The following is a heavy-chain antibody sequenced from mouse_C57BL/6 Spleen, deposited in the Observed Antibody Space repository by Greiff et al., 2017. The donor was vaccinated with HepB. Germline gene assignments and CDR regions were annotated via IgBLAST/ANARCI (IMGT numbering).Heavy chain of an antibody. V-gene: IGHV1-7*01. CDR3: ARNLFYYDYGVWFAY. Sequence: QVHVKQSGAELAKPGASVKLSCKASGYTFTSYWMHWVKQRPGQGLEWIGYINPSSGYTKYNQKFKDKATLTADKSSSTAYMQLSSLTYEDSAVYYCARNLFYYDYGVWFAYWGQGTLVTVSA. CDR2: INPSSGYT. CDR1: GYTFTSYW. J-gene: IGHJ3*01. D-gene: IGHD2-4*01.